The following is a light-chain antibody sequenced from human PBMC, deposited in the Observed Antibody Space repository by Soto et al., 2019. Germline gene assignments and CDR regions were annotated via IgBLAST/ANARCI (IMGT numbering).Light chain of an antibody. V-gene: IGKV1-5*03. Sequence: DIQMTQSPSTLSASVGDRVTITCRASQSISSLLAWYQQKPGKAPKLLIYKASSLESGVPSRFSRSGSGTEFTLTISSLQPDDFATYYCQQYNSYSTFGQGTKVDIK. J-gene: IGKJ1*01. CDR2: KAS. CDR1: QSISSL. CDR3: QQYNSYST.